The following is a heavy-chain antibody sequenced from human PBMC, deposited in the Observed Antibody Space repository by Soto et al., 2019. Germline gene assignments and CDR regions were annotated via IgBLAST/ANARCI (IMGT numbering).Heavy chain of an antibody. CDR1: GFTFSSYA. CDR3: RRSYVDY. Sequence: QVQLVESGGGVVQPGRSLRLSCAASGFTFSSYAMHWVRQAPGKGLEWVAVISYDGSNKYYADSVKGRFTISRDNSKNSLYLQMNSLRAEDTAVYYCRRSYVDYWGQGTLVTVSS. CDR2: ISYDGSNK. J-gene: IGHJ4*02. V-gene: IGHV3-30-3*01.